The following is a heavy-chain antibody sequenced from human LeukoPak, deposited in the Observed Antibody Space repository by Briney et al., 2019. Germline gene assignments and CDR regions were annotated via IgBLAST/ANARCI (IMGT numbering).Heavy chain of an antibody. CDR3: TTRGVSFTIFGVVPDY. V-gene: IGHV3-15*01. Sequence: GGSLRLSCAASGFTFSNAWMSWVRQAPGKGLEWVGRIKSKTDGGTTDYAAPVKGRFTISRGDSKNTLYLQMNSLKTGDTAVYYCTTRGVSFTIFGVVPDYWGQGTLVTVSS. CDR1: GFTFSNAW. D-gene: IGHD3-3*01. J-gene: IGHJ4*02. CDR2: IKSKTDGGTT.